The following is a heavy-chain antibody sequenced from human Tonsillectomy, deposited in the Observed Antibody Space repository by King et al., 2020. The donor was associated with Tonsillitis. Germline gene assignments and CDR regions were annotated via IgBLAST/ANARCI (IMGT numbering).Heavy chain of an antibody. J-gene: IGHJ4*02. D-gene: IGHD1-26*01. CDR1: GFTFNNYA. CDR2: ISGSGHNP. Sequence: EVQLVESGGGLVQPGGSLRLSCAAAGFTFNNYAMTWVRQAPGKGLEWVSAISGSGHNPYYAASVRGRFTLSRDNSRNTLYPRMNSLRAEDTAVYYCAKEVGASNLFDYWGQGALVTVSS. CDR3: AKEVGASNLFDY. V-gene: IGHV3-23*04.